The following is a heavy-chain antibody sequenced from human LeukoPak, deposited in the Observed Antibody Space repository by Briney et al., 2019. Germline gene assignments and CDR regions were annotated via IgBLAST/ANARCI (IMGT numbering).Heavy chain of an antibody. D-gene: IGHD5-18*01. CDR3: ARDQVGGDTAMVDILDY. J-gene: IGHJ4*02. CDR2: INPNSGGT. V-gene: IGHV1-2*02. Sequence: ASVKVSCKASGYTFTGYYMHWVRQAPGQGLEWMGWINPNSGGTNYAQKFQGRVTMTRDTSISTAYMELSRLRSDDTAVYYCARDQVGGDTAMVDILDYWGQGTLVTVSS. CDR1: GYTFTGYY.